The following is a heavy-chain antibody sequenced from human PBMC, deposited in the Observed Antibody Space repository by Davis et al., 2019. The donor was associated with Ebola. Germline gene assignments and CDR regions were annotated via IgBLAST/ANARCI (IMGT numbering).Heavy chain of an antibody. J-gene: IGHJ4*02. CDR2: VSGYAGNT. CDR1: GYIFSSYG. Sequence: AASVKVSCKTSGYIFSSYGITWVRQAPGQGLEWMGWVSGYAGNTSYAQKFQGRVSMTTDASTTTAYLELGSLRSDDTAVYFCAGGTYSDYWGQGTLVTVSS. D-gene: IGHD3-16*01. V-gene: IGHV1-18*01. CDR3: AGGTYSDY.